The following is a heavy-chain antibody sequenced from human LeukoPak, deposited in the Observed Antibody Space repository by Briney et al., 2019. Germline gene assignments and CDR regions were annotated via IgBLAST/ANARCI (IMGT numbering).Heavy chain of an antibody. D-gene: IGHD1-26*01. CDR3: AREDPIVGASFDY. Sequence: ASVKVSCKASGYTFTGYYMHWVRQAPGQGLEWMGWINPNSGGTNYAQKFQGRVTMARDTSISTAYMELSRLRSDDTAVYYCAREDPIVGASFDYWGQGTLVTVSS. CDR2: INPNSGGT. CDR1: GYTFTGYY. J-gene: IGHJ4*02. V-gene: IGHV1-2*02.